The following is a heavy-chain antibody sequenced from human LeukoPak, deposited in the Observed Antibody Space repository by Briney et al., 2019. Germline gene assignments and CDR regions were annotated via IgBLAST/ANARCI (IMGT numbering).Heavy chain of an antibody. V-gene: IGHV4-34*01. D-gene: IGHD4-17*01. CDR3: ARCRAMTTATTSWFDP. J-gene: IGHJ5*02. Sequence: PSETLSLTCAVYGGSFSGYYWSWIRQPPGKGLEWIGEINHSGSTNYNPSLKSRVTISVDTSKNQFSLKLSSVTAADTAVYYCARCRAMTTATTSWFDPWGQGTLVTVSS. CDR2: INHSGST. CDR1: GGSFSGYY.